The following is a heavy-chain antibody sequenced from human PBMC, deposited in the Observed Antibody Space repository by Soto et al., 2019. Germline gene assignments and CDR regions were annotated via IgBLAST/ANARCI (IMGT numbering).Heavy chain of an antibody. V-gene: IGHV4-34*01. Sequence: QVQLQQWGTGLLKSSETLSLTCAVYGGSFSGYYWTWLRQPPGKGLEWIGEINHSGSTNYNPSLKSRGTISVDTSKNQFSLKVTSVTAEDTAVYYCATANWSHHYFDPWGQGTLVTVSS. J-gene: IGHJ5*02. CDR3: ATANWSHHYFDP. CDR1: GGSFSGYY. D-gene: IGHD1-1*01. CDR2: INHSGST.